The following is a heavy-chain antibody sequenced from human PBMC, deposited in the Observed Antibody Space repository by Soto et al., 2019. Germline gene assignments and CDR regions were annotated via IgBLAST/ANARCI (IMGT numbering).Heavy chain of an antibody. CDR1: GGSINSGGYS. V-gene: IGHV4-30-2*01. J-gene: IGHJ5*02. Sequence: SETLSLTCAVSGGSINSGGYSWNWIRQPPGKGLEWIGHIYHRGDTYYNPSLKSRVTISVDRSKDQFSLNLNSVTAADTAVYFCARARTVGVEFWFDPWGQGTLVTVSS. CDR3: ARARTVGVEFWFDP. D-gene: IGHD4-4*01. CDR2: IYHRGDT.